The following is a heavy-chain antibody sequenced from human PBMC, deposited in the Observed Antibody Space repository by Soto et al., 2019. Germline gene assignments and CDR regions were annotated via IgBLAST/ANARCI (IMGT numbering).Heavy chain of an antibody. Sequence: QVTLKESGPVLVKPTETLTLTCTVSGFSLSNARMGVSWICQPPGKALEWLAHIFSNDEKSYSTSLKSRLTISKDTSKSQVVLTMTNMDPVDTATYYCARIPGYSSSWYPAWYFDYWGQGTLVTVSS. CDR2: IFSNDEK. CDR1: GFSLSNARMG. J-gene: IGHJ4*02. V-gene: IGHV2-26*01. D-gene: IGHD6-13*01. CDR3: ARIPGYSSSWYPAWYFDY.